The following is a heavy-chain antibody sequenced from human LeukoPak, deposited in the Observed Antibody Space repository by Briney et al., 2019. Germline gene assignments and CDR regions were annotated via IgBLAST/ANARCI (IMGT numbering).Heavy chain of an antibody. CDR3: ADPYHYGDFPY. V-gene: IGHV3-11*01. D-gene: IGHD4-17*01. CDR2: IDYDGTGM. Sequence: GGSLRLSCAASGFPFSDHYMIWIRQAPGKGLEWVSYIDYDGTGMSYADSVKGRFTISRDNANNTLYLQMSSLTVEDSAVYYCADPYHYGDFPYWGQGSLVSVSS. CDR1: GFPFSDHY. J-gene: IGHJ4*02.